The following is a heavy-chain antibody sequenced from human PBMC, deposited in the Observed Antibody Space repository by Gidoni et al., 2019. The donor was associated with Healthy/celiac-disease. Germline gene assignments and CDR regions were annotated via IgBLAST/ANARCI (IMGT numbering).Heavy chain of an antibody. V-gene: IGHV3-23*04. CDR1: GFTFSSYA. CDR3: AKDPRYYDFWSGYYSNWFDP. D-gene: IGHD3-3*01. Sequence: EVQLVESGGGLVQPGGSLRLACAASGFTFSSYAMSWVRQAPGKGLEWVSAISGSGGSTYYADSVKGRFTISRDNSKNTLYLQMNSLRAEDTAVYYCAKDPRYYDFWSGYYSNWFDPWGQGTLVTVSS. J-gene: IGHJ5*02. CDR2: ISGSGGST.